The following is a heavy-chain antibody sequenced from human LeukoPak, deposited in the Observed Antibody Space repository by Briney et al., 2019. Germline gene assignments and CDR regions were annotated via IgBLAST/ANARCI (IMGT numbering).Heavy chain of an antibody. CDR2: IYHTGST. Sequence: SETLSLTCSVSGGSIYMSSFYWAWMRQPPGKGLEWIGNIYHTGSTIYNPSLKSRVTISVDTSKNQFSLRLNSVTAADTATYYCARPRGDLWSPYDSWGQGTLVIVSS. CDR3: ARPRGDLWSPYDS. CDR1: GGSIYMSSFY. J-gene: IGHJ5*02. V-gene: IGHV4-39*01. D-gene: IGHD3-3*01.